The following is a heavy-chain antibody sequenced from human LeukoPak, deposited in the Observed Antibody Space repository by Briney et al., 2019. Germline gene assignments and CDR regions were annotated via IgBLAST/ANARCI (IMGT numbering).Heavy chain of an antibody. D-gene: IGHD5-18*01. V-gene: IGHV4-39*01. CDR1: GGSISSSSYY. CDR2: IYYSGSI. Sequence: PSETLSLTCTVSGGSISSSSYYWGWIRQPPGKGLEWIGSIYYSGSIYYNPSLKSRVTISVDTSKNQFSLKLSSVTAADTAVYYCARRAAMATDYWGQGTLVTVSS. CDR3: ARRAAMATDY. J-gene: IGHJ4*02.